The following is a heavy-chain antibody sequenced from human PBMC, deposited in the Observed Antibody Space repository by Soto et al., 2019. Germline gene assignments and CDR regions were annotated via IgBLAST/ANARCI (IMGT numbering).Heavy chain of an antibody. V-gene: IGHV3-23*01. CDR3: ASHQGIYKYYFDY. CDR1: GLGFTTYS. D-gene: IGHD1-1*01. Sequence: EVQLLESGGGLGQPGGSLRLSCSASGLGFTTYSMSWVRQPPGKGLEWVSGITGNGHNTYYAESVKGRFTISRDNSKNTLYLQMDSLRVEDAAEYYCASHQGIYKYYFDYWGQGTLVTVSS. CDR2: ITGNGHNT. J-gene: IGHJ4*02.